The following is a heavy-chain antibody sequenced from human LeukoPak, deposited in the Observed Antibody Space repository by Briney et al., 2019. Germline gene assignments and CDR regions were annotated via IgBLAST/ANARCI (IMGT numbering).Heavy chain of an antibody. CDR2: INHSGST. J-gene: IGHJ4*02. CDR3: ARGDYYDSSGYYYASYYFDY. CDR1: GGSFSGYY. Sequence: PSETLSLTCAVYGGSFSGYYWSWIRQPPGKGLEWIGEINHSGSTNYNPSLKSRVTISVDTSKNQFSLKLSSVTAADTAVYYCARGDYYDSSGYYYASYYFDYWGQGTLVTVSS. V-gene: IGHV4-34*01. D-gene: IGHD3-22*01.